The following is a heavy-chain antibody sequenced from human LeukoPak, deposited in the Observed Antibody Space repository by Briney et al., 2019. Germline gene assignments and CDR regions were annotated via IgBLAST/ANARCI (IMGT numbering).Heavy chain of an antibody. CDR3: AREVPGGSSWFDY. Sequence: GGSLRLSCAASGFTFSTYGMNWVRKAPGQGLEWVSGISGSCASTNYADSVKGRFTISRDKSKNTLYLQMNSLRAEDTAVYYCAREVPGGSSWFDYWGQGTLVTVSS. CDR1: GFTFSTYG. V-gene: IGHV3-23*01. D-gene: IGHD6-13*01. J-gene: IGHJ4*02. CDR2: ISGSCAST.